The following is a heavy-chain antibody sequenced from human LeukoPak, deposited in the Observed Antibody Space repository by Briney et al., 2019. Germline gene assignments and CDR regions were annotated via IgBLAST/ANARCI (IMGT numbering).Heavy chain of an antibody. CDR3: AKTRSRLFDAFDI. Sequence: GASVKVSCKASGYTFTSYYMHWVRQAPGQGLEWMGGIIPIFGTANCAQKFQGRVTITTDESTSTAYMELSSLRSEDTAVYYCAKTRSRLFDAFDIWGQGTMVTVSS. CDR1: GYTFTSYY. V-gene: IGHV1-69*05. D-gene: IGHD2-21*01. J-gene: IGHJ3*02. CDR2: IIPIFGTA.